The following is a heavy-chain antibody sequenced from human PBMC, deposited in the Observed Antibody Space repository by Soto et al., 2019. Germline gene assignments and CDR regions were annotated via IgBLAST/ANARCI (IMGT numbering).Heavy chain of an antibody. D-gene: IGHD1-1*01. CDR3: AKDLRTTISDYGMDV. CDR2: LSYDETNE. CDR1: GFTFGSHG. V-gene: IGHV3-30*18. Sequence: QVQLVESGGGLVQPGGSLRLTCVASGFTFGSHGMHWVRQAPGKGLEWVAVLSYDETNEHYVDSVKGRFTISRDNSKSILYLQMNRLRPDDSAVYKCAKDLRTTISDYGMDVWGQGTTVTVSS. J-gene: IGHJ6*02.